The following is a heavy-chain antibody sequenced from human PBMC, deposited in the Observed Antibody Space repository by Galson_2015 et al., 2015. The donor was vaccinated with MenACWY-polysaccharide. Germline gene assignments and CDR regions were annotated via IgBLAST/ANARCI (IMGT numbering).Heavy chain of an antibody. D-gene: IGHD2-21*02. J-gene: IGHJ3*02. V-gene: IGHV3-30*02. Sequence: SLRLSCAASGFTFSSYGMHWVRQAPGKGLEWVAFIRYDGSNKYYADSVKGRFTISRDNSKNTLYLQMNSLRAEDTAVYYCAKRYFSAVVTAIRSAFDIWGQGTMVTVSS. CDR2: IRYDGSNK. CDR1: GFTFSSYG. CDR3: AKRYFSAVVTAIRSAFDI.